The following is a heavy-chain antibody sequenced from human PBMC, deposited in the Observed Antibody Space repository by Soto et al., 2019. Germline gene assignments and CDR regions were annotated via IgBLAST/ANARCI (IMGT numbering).Heavy chain of an antibody. J-gene: IGHJ6*02. D-gene: IGHD1-26*01. CDR1: GGTFSSYA. CDR3: SRQQWELPPFTGEDYYSMDV. V-gene: IGHV1-69*01. CDR2: IIPIFGTA. Sequence: QVQLVQSGAEVKKPGSSVKVSCKASGGTFSSYAISWVRQAPGQGLEWMGGIIPIFGTANYAQKFQGRVTITADEYKRPAYMELSSLRSEDTAVYYCSRQQWELPPFTGEDYYSMDVWCQGPTVTVSS.